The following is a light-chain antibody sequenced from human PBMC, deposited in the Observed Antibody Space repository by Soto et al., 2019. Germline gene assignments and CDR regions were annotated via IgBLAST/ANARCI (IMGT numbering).Light chain of an antibody. CDR3: ASWDGSLSGHV. CDR1: SSNIGAGYD. V-gene: IGLV1-40*01. Sequence: QTVVTQPPSVSGAPGQRVTISCSGGSSNIGAGYDVHWYQQLPETPPKLLIYTNNQRPSGVPDRFSGSKSGTSASLAISGLRSEDEADYYCASWDGSLSGHVFGTGTKLTVL. J-gene: IGLJ1*01. CDR2: TNN.